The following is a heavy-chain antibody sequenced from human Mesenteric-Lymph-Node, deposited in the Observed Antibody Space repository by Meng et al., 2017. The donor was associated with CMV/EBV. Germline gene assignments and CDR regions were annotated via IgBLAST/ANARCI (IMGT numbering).Heavy chain of an antibody. CDR2: INHSGSN. CDR3: ARRGGYNWTPRYFDY. Sequence: VYGGSFSGYYWSWIRQPPGKGLEWIREINHSGSNNYNPSLRSRVTISVDTSKNQFSLKLSSVTAADTAVYYCARRGGYNWTPRYFDYWGQGTLVTVSS. D-gene: IGHD1-20*01. V-gene: IGHV4-34*01. CDR1: GGSFSGYY. J-gene: IGHJ4*02.